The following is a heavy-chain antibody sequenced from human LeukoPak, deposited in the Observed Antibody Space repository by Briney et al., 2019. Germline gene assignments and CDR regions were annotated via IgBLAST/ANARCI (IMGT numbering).Heavy chain of an antibody. CDR2: IYSGGST. J-gene: IGHJ4*02. D-gene: IGHD2-15*01. CDR1: GFTVSSNY. Sequence: GGSLRLSCAASGFTVSSNYMSWVRQAPGKGLEWVSVIYSGGSTYYADSVKGRFTISRDNSKNTLYLQMNSLRAEDTAVYYCAKDMGGLGYCSGGSCPDSLHYFDYWGQGTLVTVSS. V-gene: IGHV3-66*01. CDR3: AKDMGGLGYCSGGSCPDSLHYFDY.